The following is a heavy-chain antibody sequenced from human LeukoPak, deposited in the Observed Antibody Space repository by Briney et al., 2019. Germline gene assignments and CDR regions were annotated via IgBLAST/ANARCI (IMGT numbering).Heavy chain of an antibody. CDR2: IDHSGST. J-gene: IGHJ4*02. D-gene: IGHD1-26*01. V-gene: IGHV4-34*01. CDR3: ARQKDLVGATHFDY. CDR1: GGSFSDYY. Sequence: SETLSLTCVVYGGSFSDYYWSWIRQPPGKGLEWIGQIDHSGSTNLNPSLKSRVTISIDTSESQFSLRLTSVTAADTAVYYCARQKDLVGATHFDYWGQGTLVTVSS.